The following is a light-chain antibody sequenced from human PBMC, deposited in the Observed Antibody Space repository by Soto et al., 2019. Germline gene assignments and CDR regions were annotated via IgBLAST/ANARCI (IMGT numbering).Light chain of an antibody. V-gene: IGLV2-8*01. Sequence: QSVLTQPPSASGSPGQSVTISCTGTSSDVGGYNYGSWYQQHPGKAPKLMIYDVSKRPSGVPDRFSGSKSGNTASLTVSGLQAEDEADYYCSSYAGTNIHYVFGTGTKVTVL. CDR1: SSDVGGYNY. J-gene: IGLJ1*01. CDR3: SSYAGTNIHYV. CDR2: DVS.